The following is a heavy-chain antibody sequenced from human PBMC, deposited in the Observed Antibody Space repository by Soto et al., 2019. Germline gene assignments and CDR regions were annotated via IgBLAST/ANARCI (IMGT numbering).Heavy chain of an antibody. CDR1: GGSISSYY. Sequence: PSQTLSLTCTVSGGSISSYYCSWIRQPPGKGLEWIGYIYYSGSTNYNPSLKSRVTISVDTSKNQFSLKLSSVTAADTAVYYCARGLSLTAMVFFAYWAQGTLVPVSS. V-gene: IGHV4-59*01. CDR3: ARGLSLTAMVFFAY. J-gene: IGHJ4*01. D-gene: IGHD5-18*01. CDR2: IYYSGST.